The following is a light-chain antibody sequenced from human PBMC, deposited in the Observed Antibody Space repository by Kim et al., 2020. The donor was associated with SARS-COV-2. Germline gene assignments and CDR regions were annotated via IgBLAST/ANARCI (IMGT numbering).Light chain of an antibody. Sequence: VALGQTVRITCQGDSLRSYYATWYQQKPGQAPKVVIYGKDTRPSGIPDRFSGSNSGNTAYLTITGTQAGDEADYYCNSRDSNDNVVFGGGTKVTVL. J-gene: IGLJ2*01. CDR3: NSRDSNDNVV. CDR2: GKD. CDR1: SLRSYY. V-gene: IGLV3-19*01.